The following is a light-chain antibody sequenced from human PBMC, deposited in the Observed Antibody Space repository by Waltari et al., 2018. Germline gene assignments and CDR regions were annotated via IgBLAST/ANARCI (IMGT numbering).Light chain of an antibody. CDR1: SSDVGGYNY. CDR2: DVS. V-gene: IGLV2-23*02. CDR3: CSYAGSSTEV. J-gene: IGLJ3*02. Sequence: QSALTQPASVSGAPGQAITISCTGNSSDVGGYNYVPWYQQHPGKAPKLLIYDVSKRPSGVSNRFSGSKSGNTASLTISGLQAEDEADYYCCSYAGSSTEVFGGGTKLTVL.